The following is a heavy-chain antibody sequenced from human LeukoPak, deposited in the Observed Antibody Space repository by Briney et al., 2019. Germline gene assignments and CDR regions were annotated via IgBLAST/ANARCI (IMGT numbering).Heavy chain of an antibody. D-gene: IGHD6-19*01. Sequence: SETLSLTCTVSGGSISSSSYYWGWIRQPPGKGLEWIGSIYYSGSTYYNPSLKSRVTISVDTSKNQFSLKLSSVTAADTAVYYCAREGSGWGNFDYWAREPWSPSPQ. J-gene: IGHJ4*02. CDR1: GGSISSSSYY. CDR2: IYYSGST. CDR3: AREGSGWGNFDY. V-gene: IGHV4-39*07.